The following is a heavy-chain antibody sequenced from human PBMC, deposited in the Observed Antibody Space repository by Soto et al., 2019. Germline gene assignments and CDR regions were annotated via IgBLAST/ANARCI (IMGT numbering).Heavy chain of an antibody. V-gene: IGHV3-23*01. CDR2: ISGSGGST. CDR3: AKDLRRSSVIAAAGFFDY. J-gene: IGHJ4*02. Sequence: GGSLRLSCAASGFTFSSYAMSWVRQAPGKGLEWVSAISGSGGSTYYADSVKGRFTISRDNSKNTLYLQMNSLRAEDTAVYYCAKDLRRSSVIAAAGFFDYWGQGTLVTVSS. D-gene: IGHD6-13*01. CDR1: GFTFSSYA.